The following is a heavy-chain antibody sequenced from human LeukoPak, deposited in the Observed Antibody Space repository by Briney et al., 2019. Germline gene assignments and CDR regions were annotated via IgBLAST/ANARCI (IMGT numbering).Heavy chain of an antibody. J-gene: IGHJ1*01. CDR1: GGTLSSYA. V-gene: IGHV1-69*05. Sequence: SVKVSCKASGGTLSSYAISWVRQAPGQGLEWMGRIIPIFGTANYAQKFQGRVTITTDESTSTAYMELSSLRSEDTAVYYCARQFYGSGSFSEYFQHWGQGTLVTVSS. CDR3: ARQFYGSGSFSEYFQH. CDR2: IIPIFGTA. D-gene: IGHD3-10*01.